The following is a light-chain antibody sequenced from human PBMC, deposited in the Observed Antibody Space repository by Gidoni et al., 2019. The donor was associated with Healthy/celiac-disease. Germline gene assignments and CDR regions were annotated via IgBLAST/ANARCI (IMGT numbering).Light chain of an antibody. CDR1: QSVSSSY. CDR3: QQYGSSPNT. Sequence: EIVLTQSPGTLSLSPGERATLSCRASQSVSSSYLAWYQQKPGQAPRLLIYGASSRATGIPDRCSGSGSGTDFTLTISRLEPEDFAVYYCQQYGSSPNTFGQXTRLEIK. V-gene: IGKV3-20*01. J-gene: IGKJ5*01. CDR2: GAS.